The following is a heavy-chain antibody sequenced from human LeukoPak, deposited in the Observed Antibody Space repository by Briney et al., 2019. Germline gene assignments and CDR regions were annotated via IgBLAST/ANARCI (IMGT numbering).Heavy chain of an antibody. D-gene: IGHD1-14*01. CDR3: ARKGGPRVNAFDI. V-gene: IGHV1-2*02. J-gene: IGHJ3*02. CDR2: INPDSGGT. CDR1: GNTFTGYH. Sequence: GASVKVSCKASGNTFTGYHTHWVRQAPGQGLEWMGWINPDSGGTSYAQKFQGRVTMTRDTSISTAYMELSGLRSDDTAVYFCARKGGPRVNAFDIWGQGTMVTVSS.